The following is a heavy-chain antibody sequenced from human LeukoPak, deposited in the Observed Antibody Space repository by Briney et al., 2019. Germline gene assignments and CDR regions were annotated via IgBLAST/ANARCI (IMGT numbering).Heavy chain of an antibody. V-gene: IGHV1-2*02. Sequence: ASVKVSCKASGFTLTGYYMHWVRQAPGQGLEWMGWINPNSGGTNYAQKFQGRVTMTRDTSIGTAYMELSRLRSDDTAVYYCARSPGLGPNKDPWGQGTLVTVSS. CDR1: GFTLTGYY. J-gene: IGHJ5*02. CDR2: INPNSGGT. CDR3: ARSPGLGPNKDP. D-gene: IGHD1/OR15-1a*01.